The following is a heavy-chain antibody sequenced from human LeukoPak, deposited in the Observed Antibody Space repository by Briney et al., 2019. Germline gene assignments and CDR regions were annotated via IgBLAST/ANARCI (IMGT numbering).Heavy chain of an antibody. CDR2: ISGSGGTS. CDR1: GFTFSSYA. CDR3: AKDHLPGIVVADRGY. Sequence: GGSLRLSCAASGFTFSSYAMTWVRQAPGKGLEWVSAISGSGGTSYYADSAKGRFTISRDNSKNTLYLQINSLRAEDTAVYYCAKDHLPGIVVADRGYWGQGTLVTVSS. V-gene: IGHV3-23*01. J-gene: IGHJ4*02. D-gene: IGHD6-19*01.